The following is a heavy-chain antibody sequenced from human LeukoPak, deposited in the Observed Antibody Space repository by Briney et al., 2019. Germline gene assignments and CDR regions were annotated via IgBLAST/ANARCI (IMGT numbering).Heavy chain of an antibody. D-gene: IGHD3-22*01. CDR1: GYSISSGYY. CDR3: ARGAIFYYDSSGYYAGPGNSDY. V-gene: IGHV4-38-2*02. CDR2: IYHSGST. J-gene: IGHJ4*02. Sequence: SETLSLTCTVSGYSISSGYYWGWIRQPPGKGLEWIGSIYHSGSTYYNPSLKSRVTISVDTSKNQFSLKLSSVTAADTAVYYCARGAIFYYDSSGYYAGPGNSDYWGQGTLATVSS.